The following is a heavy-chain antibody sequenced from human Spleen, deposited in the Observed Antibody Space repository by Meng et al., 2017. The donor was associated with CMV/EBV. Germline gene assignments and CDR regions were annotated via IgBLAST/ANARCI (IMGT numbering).Heavy chain of an antibody. CDR2: ISPNSGDT. V-gene: IGHV1-2*02. CDR1: GYSFTGHH. Sequence: ASVKVSCKASGYSFTGHHIHWVRQTPGQGLEWMGGISPNSGDTNYAQKFQGRVTMTRDTSITTVYMELSSLKSDDTAVYHCSRAWGRQQLLSSLDYWGQGTLVTVSS. CDR3: SRAWGRQQLLSSLDY. J-gene: IGHJ4*02. D-gene: IGHD6-13*01.